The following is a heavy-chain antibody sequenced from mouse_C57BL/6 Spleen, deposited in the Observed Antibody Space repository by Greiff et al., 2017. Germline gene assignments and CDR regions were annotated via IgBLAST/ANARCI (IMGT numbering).Heavy chain of an antibody. D-gene: IGHD1-1*01. J-gene: IGHJ4*01. Sequence: VKLMESGPELVKPGASVKISCKASGYAFSSSWMNWVKQRPGKGLEWIGRIYPGDGDTNYNGKFKGKATLTADKSSSTAYMQLSSLTSEDSAVYFCARSIYYYGSSYVNYAMDYWGQGTSVTVSS. V-gene: IGHV1-82*01. CDR1: GYAFSSSW. CDR2: IYPGDGDT. CDR3: ARSIYYYGSSYVNYAMDY.